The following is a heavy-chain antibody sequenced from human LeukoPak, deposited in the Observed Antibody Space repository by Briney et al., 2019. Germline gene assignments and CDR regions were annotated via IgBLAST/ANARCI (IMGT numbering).Heavy chain of an antibody. CDR3: ARSPIFGEHPEYFQH. CDR1: GFSLSNYW. V-gene: IGHV3-7*01. CDR2: INEDGGEK. Sequence: PGGSLRLSCAASGFSLSNYWMNWVRQAPGKGLEWVANINEDGGEKNYADSVKGRFTISRDNAKNSLYLQMNSLRAEDTAVYYCARSPIFGEHPEYFQHWGQGTLVTVSS. D-gene: IGHD3-3*01. J-gene: IGHJ1*01.